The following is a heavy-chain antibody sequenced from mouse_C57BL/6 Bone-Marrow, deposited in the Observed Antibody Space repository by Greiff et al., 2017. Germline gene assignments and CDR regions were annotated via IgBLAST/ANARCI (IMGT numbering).Heavy chain of an antibody. V-gene: IGHV5-6*02. Sequence: EVMLVESGGDLVKPGGSLKLSCAASGFTFSSYGMSWVRQTPDKRLEWVATISSGGSYTYYPDSVKGRFTISRDNAKNTLYLQMSSLKSEDTAMYYCARHFGNYYGSSYPYWYFDVWGTGTTVTVSS. D-gene: IGHD1-1*01. CDR3: ARHFGNYYGSSYPYWYFDV. J-gene: IGHJ1*03. CDR2: ISSGGSYT. CDR1: GFTFSSYG.